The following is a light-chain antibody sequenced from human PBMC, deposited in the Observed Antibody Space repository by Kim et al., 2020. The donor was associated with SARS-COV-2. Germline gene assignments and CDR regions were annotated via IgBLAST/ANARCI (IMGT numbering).Light chain of an antibody. CDR2: ITA. V-gene: IGKV3-20*01. CDR3: QKYGSIQRT. Sequence: GERANHTGRDRKSVIRKYLARDQKKPGQAPRLVSYITANRASGIPERFSGSGSGTDFTHNISKLETEELEVYYWQKYGSIQRTIGKGKRMEIK. J-gene: IGKJ5*01. CDR1: KSVIRKY.